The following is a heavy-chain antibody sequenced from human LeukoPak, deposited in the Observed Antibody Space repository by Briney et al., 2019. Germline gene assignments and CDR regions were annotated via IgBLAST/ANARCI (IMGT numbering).Heavy chain of an antibody. CDR3: AKGDSRPVVTFNY. J-gene: IGHJ4*02. CDR2: ISNSGDTT. CDR1: GFTFRSYA. D-gene: IGHD4-23*01. Sequence: PGGTLRLSCAASGFTFRSYAISWVRQAPGKGLEWGSVISNSGDTTYYADSVKGRFSISRDNSKNTLYLQMNSLRAEDTAVYYCAKGDSRPVVTFNYWGQGTLVTVSS. V-gene: IGHV3-23*01.